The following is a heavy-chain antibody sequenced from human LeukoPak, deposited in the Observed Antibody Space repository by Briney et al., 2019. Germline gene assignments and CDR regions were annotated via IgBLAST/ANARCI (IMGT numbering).Heavy chain of an antibody. D-gene: IGHD1-26*01. J-gene: IGHJ4*02. Sequence: VGSLRLSCAAPGFTFSSCGMHWVRQAPGKGLEWGADIWNDGSYKYYADSVKGRFTISRDNSKNTLYLEMNSLRAEDTAVYYCAKPTRGSGSFLIEYWGQGTLVTVSS. CDR3: AKPTRGSGSFLIEY. V-gene: IGHV3-33*06. CDR2: IWNDGSYK. CDR1: GFTFSSCG.